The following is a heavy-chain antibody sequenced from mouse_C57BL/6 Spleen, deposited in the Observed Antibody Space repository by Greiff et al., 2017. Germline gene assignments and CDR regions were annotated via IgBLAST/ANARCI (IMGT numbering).Heavy chain of an antibody. CDR3: ARVDYGNPYYYAMDY. Sequence: EVKVEESEGGLVQPGSSMKLSCTASGFTFSDYYMAWVRQVPEKGLEWVANINYDGSSTYYLDSLKSRFIISRDNAKNILYLQMSSLKSEDTATYYCARVDYGNPYYYAMDYWGQGTSVTVSS. V-gene: IGHV5-16*01. J-gene: IGHJ4*01. D-gene: IGHD2-1*01. CDR1: GFTFSDYY. CDR2: INYDGSST.